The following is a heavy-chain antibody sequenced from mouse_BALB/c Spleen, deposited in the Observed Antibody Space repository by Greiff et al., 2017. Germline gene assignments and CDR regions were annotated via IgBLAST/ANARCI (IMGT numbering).Heavy chain of an antibody. D-gene: IGHD2-2*01. CDR3: TGGYDGVFAY. V-gene: IGHV6-6*02. Sequence: EVKVEESGGGLVQPGGSMKLSCVASGFTFSNYWMNWVRQSPEKGLEWVAEIRLKSNNYATHYAESVKGRFTISRDDSKSSVYLQMNNLRAEDTGIYYCTGGYDGVFAYWGQGTLVTVSA. CDR1: GFTFSNYW. J-gene: IGHJ3*01. CDR2: IRLKSNNYAT.